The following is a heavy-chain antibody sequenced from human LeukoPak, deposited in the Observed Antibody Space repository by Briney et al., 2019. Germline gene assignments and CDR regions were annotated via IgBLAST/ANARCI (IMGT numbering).Heavy chain of an antibody. V-gene: IGHV3-11*01. J-gene: IGHJ4*02. D-gene: IGHD2-15*01. Sequence: GGSLRLSCAASGFTFSDYYMSWIRQAPGKGLEWVSYISSSGSTIYYADSVKGRFTIFRDNAKNSLYLQMNSLRAEDTAVYYCARDQLRIGYCSDGSCSSFDYWGQGTLVTVSS. CDR1: GFTFSDYY. CDR3: ARDQLRIGYCSDGSCSSFDY. CDR2: ISSSGSTI.